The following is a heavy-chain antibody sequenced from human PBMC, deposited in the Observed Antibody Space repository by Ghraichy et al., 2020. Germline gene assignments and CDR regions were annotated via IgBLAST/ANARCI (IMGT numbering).Heavy chain of an antibody. Sequence: GGSLRLSCAASGFTFSSYAMSWVRQAPGKGLEWVSTFSGSGDSTYYADSVKGRCTSSRDNSKNTLYLQMNSLRAEDTAVYYCAKDLGMWGLQGRDAFDIWGQGTMVTVSA. CDR1: GFTFSSYA. CDR2: FSGSGDST. J-gene: IGHJ3*02. V-gene: IGHV3-23*01. D-gene: IGHD1-26*01. CDR3: AKDLGMWGLQGRDAFDI.